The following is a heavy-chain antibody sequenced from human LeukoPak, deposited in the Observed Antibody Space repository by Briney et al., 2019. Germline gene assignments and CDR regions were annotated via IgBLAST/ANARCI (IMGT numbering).Heavy chain of an antibody. D-gene: IGHD3-10*01. Sequence: GGSLRLSCAASGFTFSSYSMNWVRQAPGKGLEWVSSISSSSSYIYYADSVKGRFTISRDNAKNSLYLQMNSLRAGDTAVYYCARGRVVTMVRGVIITVWYFDLWGRGTLVTVSS. CDR1: GFTFSSYS. CDR2: ISSSSSYI. CDR3: ARGRVVTMVRGVIITVWYFDL. V-gene: IGHV3-21*01. J-gene: IGHJ2*01.